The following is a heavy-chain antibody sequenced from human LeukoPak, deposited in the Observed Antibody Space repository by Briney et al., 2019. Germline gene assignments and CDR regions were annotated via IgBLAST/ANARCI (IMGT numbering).Heavy chain of an antibody. CDR2: INPNSGGT. J-gene: IGHJ4*02. CDR3: ARSGGFDY. V-gene: IGHV1-2*02. D-gene: IGHD4-23*01. CDR1: GYTFTAYY. Sequence: ASVKVSCTASGYTFTAYYIPWVRQAPGPGLEWMGWINPNSGGTSYAQNFQGRVTMTRDTSISTAYTELSGLRSDDTAFYYCARSGGFDYWGQGTLVTVSS.